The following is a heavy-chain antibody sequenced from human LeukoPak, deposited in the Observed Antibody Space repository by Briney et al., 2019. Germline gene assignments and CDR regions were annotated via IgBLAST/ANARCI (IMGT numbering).Heavy chain of an antibody. Sequence: GGSLRLSCAASGFTLSSYEMNWVRQAPGKGLEWVSYISSSSSYTKYADSVKGRFTISRDNAKNSLYLQMNSLRAEDTAVYYCARGGRYSSNWYFDFWGQGTLVTVSS. V-gene: IGHV3-48*03. J-gene: IGHJ4*02. D-gene: IGHD6-13*01. CDR3: ARGGRYSSNWYFDF. CDR1: GFTLSSYE. CDR2: ISSSSSYT.